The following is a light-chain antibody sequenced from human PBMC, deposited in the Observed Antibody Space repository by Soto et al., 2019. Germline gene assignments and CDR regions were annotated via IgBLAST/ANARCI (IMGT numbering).Light chain of an antibody. J-gene: IGKJ1*01. CDR1: QGIDTS. CDR3: QQYNSYPTT. Sequence: AILLTQSPSSLSASVGDRVTITCRASQGIDTSLAWYQQKPGKAPKLLIYEAYSLESGVPSRFSGSGSGTEFTLTISGLQPDDFASYYCQQYNSYPTTFGQGTKVDIK. V-gene: IGKV1-13*02. CDR2: EAY.